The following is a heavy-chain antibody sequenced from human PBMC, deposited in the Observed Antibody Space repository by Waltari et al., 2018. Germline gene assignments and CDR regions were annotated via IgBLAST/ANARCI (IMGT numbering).Heavy chain of an antibody. CDR1: GFGFGDYH. D-gene: IGHD6-6*01. Sequence: GSLRLSCVASGFGFGDYHMSWIRQAPGKAPGCVAYITSYSNSIYYADSVKGRFTISRDDSQTSLYLQMNGLKAEDTAVYYCVRDFGKVAASTNRFDHWGQGTLVTVSS. J-gene: IGHJ5*02. CDR3: VRDFGKVAASTNRFDH. V-gene: IGHV3-11*04. CDR2: ITSYSNSI.